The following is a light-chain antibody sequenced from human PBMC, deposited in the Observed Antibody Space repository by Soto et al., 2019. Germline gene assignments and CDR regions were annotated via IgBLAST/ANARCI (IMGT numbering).Light chain of an antibody. CDR1: SSDVGRYNY. J-gene: IGLJ1*01. Sequence: QSALSQPASVSGSPGQSISISCTGSSSDVGRYNYVSWYQQHPGKAPKLIISEVSKRPSGVPDRFSGSKSGNTASLTVSGLQAEDEADYYCTSHAGSNNYVFGTGTKVTVL. V-gene: IGLV2-8*01. CDR3: TSHAGSNNYV. CDR2: EVS.